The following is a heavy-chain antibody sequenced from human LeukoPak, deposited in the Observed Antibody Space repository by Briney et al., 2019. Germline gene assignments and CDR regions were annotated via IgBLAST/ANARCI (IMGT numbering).Heavy chain of an antibody. CDR2: IGGSGGGT. J-gene: IGHJ4*02. V-gene: IGHV3-23*01. CDR3: AKGADGSAYYFFDY. CDR1: GFSFYNYA. D-gene: IGHD3-22*01. Sequence: GGSLRLSCAASGFSFYNYALNWVRQAPGKGLEWVSVIGGSGGGTYYADSVKGRFTIFRDGSKNTLYLQMNNLRAEDTAVYYCAKGADGSAYYFFDYWGQGALVTVSS.